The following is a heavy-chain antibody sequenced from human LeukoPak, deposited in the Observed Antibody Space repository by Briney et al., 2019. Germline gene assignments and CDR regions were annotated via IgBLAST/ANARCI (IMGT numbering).Heavy chain of an antibody. CDR3: AKDFSHRRGWYSG. J-gene: IGHJ3*01. D-gene: IGHD6-19*01. CDR2: TSGSGGST. CDR1: GFTFSSYA. V-gene: IGHV3-23*01. Sequence: PGGSMRLSCAASGFTFSSYAMSWVRQAPEKGLEWVSATSGSGGSTYYADSVKGRCTISRDNSKNTLYLQRNSLRGEDTSANYCAKDFSHRRGWYSGWGQGTMVTVSS.